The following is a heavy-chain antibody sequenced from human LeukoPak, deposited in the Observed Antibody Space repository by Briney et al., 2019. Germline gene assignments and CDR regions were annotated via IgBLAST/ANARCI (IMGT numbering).Heavy chain of an antibody. V-gene: IGHV1-69*05. CDR3: ATGRVSDTTLVTWFDP. D-gene: IGHD5-18*01. CDR1: VGTFSGYA. Sequence: SVKVSCKPSVGTFSGYAISWARHAPGQGLEWMGGIIPISPTANYAQKFQGRLTITTDEFTTTAYMELSSLRSEDTAVYYCATGRVSDTTLVTWFDPWGQGTLVTVSS. CDR2: IIPISPTA. J-gene: IGHJ5*02.